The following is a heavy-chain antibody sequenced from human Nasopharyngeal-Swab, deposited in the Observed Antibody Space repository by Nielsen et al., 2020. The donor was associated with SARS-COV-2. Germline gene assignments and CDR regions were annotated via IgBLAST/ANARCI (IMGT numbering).Heavy chain of an antibody. V-gene: IGHV3-20*04. CDR2: INWNGGST. Sequence: GESLKISCAASGFTFDDCGMSWVRQAPGKGLEWVSGINWNGGSTGYADSVKGRFAISRDNAKNSLYLQMNSLRAEDTALYYCAKLPHGTYYDYFDYWGQGTLVTVSS. CDR1: GFTFDDCG. CDR3: AKLPHGTYYDYFDY. J-gene: IGHJ4*02. D-gene: IGHD1-26*01.